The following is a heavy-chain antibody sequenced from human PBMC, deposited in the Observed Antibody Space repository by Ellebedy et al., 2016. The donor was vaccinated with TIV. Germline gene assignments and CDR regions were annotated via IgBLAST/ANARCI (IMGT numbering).Heavy chain of an antibody. Sequence: PGGSLRLSCAASGFTFSSYGMHWVRQAPGKGLEWVAVIWYDGSNKYYADSVKGRFTISRDNSKNTLYLQMNSLRAEDTAVYYCARDIRSYDILTGYYEYGMDVWGQGTTVTVSS. CDR3: ARDIRSYDILTGYYEYGMDV. V-gene: IGHV3-33*01. D-gene: IGHD3-9*01. J-gene: IGHJ6*02. CDR2: IWYDGSNK. CDR1: GFTFSSYG.